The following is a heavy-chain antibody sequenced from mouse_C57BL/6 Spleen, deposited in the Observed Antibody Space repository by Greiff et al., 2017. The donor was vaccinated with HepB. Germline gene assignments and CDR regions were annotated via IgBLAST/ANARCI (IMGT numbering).Heavy chain of an antibody. CDR1: GFTFSDYG. D-gene: IGHD2-3*01. CDR2: ISSGSSTI. CDR3: ARGVTLDY. V-gene: IGHV5-17*01. Sequence: EVQLVESGGGLVKPGGSLKLSCAASGFTFSDYGMHWVRQAPEKGLEWVAYISSGSSTIYYADTVKGRFTISRDNAKNTRFLQMTSLRSEDTAMYYCARGVTLDYWGQGTTLTVSS. J-gene: IGHJ2*01.